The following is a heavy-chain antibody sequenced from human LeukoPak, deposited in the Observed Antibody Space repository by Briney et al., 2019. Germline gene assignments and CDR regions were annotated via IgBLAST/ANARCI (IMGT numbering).Heavy chain of an antibody. V-gene: IGHV4-4*02. Sequence: TSGTLSLTCAVSGRSISCSNWRSWVRQPPGKGLEWIGEIYHSGSTNYNPSLKSRVTISVDKSKNQFSLKPRSVTAADTAVYYCRRDAFESRYDYVIGSYPYNCFDPWGQGTLVTVSS. CDR2: IYHSGST. J-gene: IGHJ5*02. CDR3: RRDAFESRYDYVIGSYPYNCFDP. D-gene: IGHD3-16*01. CDR1: GRSISCSNW.